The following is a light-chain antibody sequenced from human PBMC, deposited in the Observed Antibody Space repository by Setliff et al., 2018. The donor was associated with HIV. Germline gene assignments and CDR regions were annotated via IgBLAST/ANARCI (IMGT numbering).Light chain of an antibody. V-gene: IGLV2-14*01. CDR3: SSYTSSTTRV. Sequence: QSALTQPASVSGSPGQSITISCTGTSSDVGGYNYVSWYQQHPGKAPKLMIFDVTNRPSGVSNRFSGSKSGNTASLTISGLQAEDEADYYCSSYTSSTTRVFGTGTKATV. J-gene: IGLJ1*01. CDR2: DVT. CDR1: SSDVGGYNY.